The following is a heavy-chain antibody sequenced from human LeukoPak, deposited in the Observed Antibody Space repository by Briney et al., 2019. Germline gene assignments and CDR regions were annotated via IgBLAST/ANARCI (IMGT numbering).Heavy chain of an antibody. Sequence: GGSLRLSCAASGLTFSTYAMRWIRQAPGKGLEWVSSIGGGGTTSYAGSVKGRFTISRDLSKITVYLQMNSLRAEDTAVYYCAQDRGARYPFGMDVWGQGTTVTVSS. CDR1: GLTFSTYA. CDR2: IGGGGTT. D-gene: IGHD2-2*01. J-gene: IGHJ6*02. V-gene: IGHV3-23*01. CDR3: AQDRGARYPFGMDV.